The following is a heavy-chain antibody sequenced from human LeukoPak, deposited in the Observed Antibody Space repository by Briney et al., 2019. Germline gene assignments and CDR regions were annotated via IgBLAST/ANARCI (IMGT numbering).Heavy chain of an antibody. CDR2: INHSGST. CDR3: ARLYCSGGSCYGWFDH. Sequence: SETLTLTCAVYGGSLSGYYWSWMRQPPGKGLEWIGEINHSGSTNYNPSLKSRVTISVDTSKNQFSLKLSAVTAADTAVYYCARLYCSGGSCYGWFDHWGQGTLVRVSS. CDR1: GGSLSGYY. J-gene: IGHJ5*02. V-gene: IGHV4-34*01. D-gene: IGHD2-15*01.